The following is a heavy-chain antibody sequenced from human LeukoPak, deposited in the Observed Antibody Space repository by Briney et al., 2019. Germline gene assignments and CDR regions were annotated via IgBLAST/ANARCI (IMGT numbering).Heavy chain of an antibody. CDR2: INPNSGGT. J-gene: IGHJ4*02. V-gene: IGHV1-2*02. D-gene: IGHD2-8*01. Sequence: ASVKVSCKASGYTFTGYYMHWVRQAPGQGLEWMGWINPNSGGTNYAQKFQGRVTMTRDTSISTAYMELSRLRSDDTAVYHCARDSEGYCTNGVCYQPDYYFDYWGQGTLVTVSS. CDR3: ARDSEGYCTNGVCYQPDYYFDY. CDR1: GYTFTGYY.